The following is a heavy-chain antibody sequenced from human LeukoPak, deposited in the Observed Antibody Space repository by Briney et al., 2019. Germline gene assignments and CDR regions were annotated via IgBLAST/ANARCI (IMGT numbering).Heavy chain of an antibody. Sequence: GGSLRLSCAASGFTFNNFGMHWVRQAPGKGLEWVTFIQYNGNNKYYADSVKGRFTISRDNSKNTLYLQMNSLRAEDTAVYYCAKDIMITFGGVIVPPGIWGQGTMVTVSS. V-gene: IGHV3-30*02. CDR3: AKDIMITFGGVIVPPGI. J-gene: IGHJ3*02. CDR2: IQYNGNNK. D-gene: IGHD3-16*02. CDR1: GFTFNNFG.